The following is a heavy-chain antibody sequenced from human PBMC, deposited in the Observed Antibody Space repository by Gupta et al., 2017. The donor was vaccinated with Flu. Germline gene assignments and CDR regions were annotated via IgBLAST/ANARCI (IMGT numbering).Heavy chain of an antibody. CDR1: Y. Sequence: YWSWIRQPPGKRLEWIGYIYSSGDTYYNPSLKSRVSMSVDTSKNEFSRNLNSVTAADTAVYFCARGGGWYDPWGQGTLVTVSS. CDR2: IYSSGDT. J-gene: IGHJ5*02. D-gene: IGHD3-16*01. CDR3: ARGGGWYDP. V-gene: IGHV4-59*13.